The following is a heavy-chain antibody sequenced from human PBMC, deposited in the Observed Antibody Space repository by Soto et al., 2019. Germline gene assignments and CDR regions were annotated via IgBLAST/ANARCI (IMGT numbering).Heavy chain of an antibody. CDR2: IYHSGST. V-gene: IGHV4-59*12. CDR3: ARVPDR. D-gene: IGHD2-2*01. Sequence: SETLSLTCTVSGGSISSYYWSWIRQPPGKGLEWIGYIYHSGSTYYNPSLKSRVTISVDRSKNQFSLKLSSVTAADTAVYYCARVPDRWGQGTQVTVSS. CDR1: GGSISSYY. J-gene: IGHJ5*02.